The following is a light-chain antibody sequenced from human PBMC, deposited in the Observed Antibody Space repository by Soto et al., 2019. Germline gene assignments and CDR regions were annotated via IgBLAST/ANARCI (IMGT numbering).Light chain of an antibody. CDR3: MQGLQAPLT. Sequence: EIVLTQSPGTLSLSPGERATLSCRASQSVSSSYLAWYLQKPGQSPQLMIYLGSIRASGVPDRFSGTGSGTDCTLKISRVEADDVGLYYCMQGLQAPLTLGRGTKVEIK. CDR1: QSVSSSY. J-gene: IGKJ4*02. V-gene: IGKV2-28*01. CDR2: LGS.